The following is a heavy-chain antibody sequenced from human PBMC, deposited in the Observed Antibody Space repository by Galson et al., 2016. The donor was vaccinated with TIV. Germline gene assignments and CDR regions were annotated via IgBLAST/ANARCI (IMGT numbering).Heavy chain of an antibody. Sequence: SETLSLTCAVSGDSVNNGYYWGWIRQPPGKGLEWIGNIYHYAGTYTYFNPSLRSRVSMSRDTSTSQFSLNLGSVTAADTAVYYCARDNRNSHGSGSYYAFDSWGQGILVTVSS. CDR3: ARDNRNSHGSGSYYAFDS. V-gene: IGHV4-38-2*02. D-gene: IGHD3-10*01. CDR2: IYHYAGTYT. CDR1: GDSVNNGYY. J-gene: IGHJ4*02.